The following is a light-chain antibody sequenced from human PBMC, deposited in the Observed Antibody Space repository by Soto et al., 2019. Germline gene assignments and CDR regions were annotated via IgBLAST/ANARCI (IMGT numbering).Light chain of an antibody. J-gene: IGLJ1*01. CDR1: SSNIGNYY. CDR3: GTWDSSLSIFV. CDR2: END. V-gene: IGLV1-51*02. Sequence: QSVLTQPPSVSAAPGQKVTMSCFGGSSNIGNYYVSWHQQLPGTAPKLLIYENDKRPSGIPDRFSGSKSGTSATLGITGLQTGDEADYYCGTWDSSLSIFVFGTGTQLTVL.